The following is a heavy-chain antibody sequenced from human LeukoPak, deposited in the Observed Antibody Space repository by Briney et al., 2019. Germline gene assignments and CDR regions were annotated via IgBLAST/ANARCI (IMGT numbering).Heavy chain of an antibody. J-gene: IGHJ4*02. CDR1: GGSLSSYY. V-gene: IGHV4-4*07. Sequence: SETLSLTCTVSGGSLSSYYWSWIRRPAGKGLEWIGRIYTSGSTNYNPSLKSRVTMSVDTSKNQFSLKLSSVTAADTAVYYCARVSGSYREYYFDYWGQGTLVTVSS. CDR2: IYTSGST. CDR3: ARVSGSYREYYFDY. D-gene: IGHD1-26*01.